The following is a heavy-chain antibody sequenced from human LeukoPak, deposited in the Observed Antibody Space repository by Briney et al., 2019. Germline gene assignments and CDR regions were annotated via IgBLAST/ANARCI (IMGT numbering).Heavy chain of an antibody. Sequence: GGSLRLSCAASGFTFSTNAMSWVRQAPGKGLEWVSAISGRTGSTYYSDSVKGRFTISRDNSKDTLYLQMNSLRAEDTAIYYCARGAAAGPDYWGQGTLVTVSS. J-gene: IGHJ4*02. D-gene: IGHD6-25*01. CDR2: ISGRTGST. V-gene: IGHV3-23*01. CDR1: GFTFSTNA. CDR3: ARGAAAGPDY.